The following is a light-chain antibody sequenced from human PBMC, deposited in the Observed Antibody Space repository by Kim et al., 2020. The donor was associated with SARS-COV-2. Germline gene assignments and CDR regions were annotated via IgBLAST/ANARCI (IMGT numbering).Light chain of an antibody. J-gene: IGLJ1*01. CDR1: ISDFPFNY. Sequence: SPGQSVSISCYGTISDFPFNYVSWYQQYPGKAPKLIMYEVSKRPSGVPVRFSGSKSGNTASLTVSGLQAEDEADYYCASHAPNIYMFGTGTKVTVL. V-gene: IGLV2-8*01. CDR2: EVS. CDR3: ASHAPNIYM.